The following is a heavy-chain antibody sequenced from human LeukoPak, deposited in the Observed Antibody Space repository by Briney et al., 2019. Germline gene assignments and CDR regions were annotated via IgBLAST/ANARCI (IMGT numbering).Heavy chain of an antibody. CDR2: IKSKTDGGTT. CDR1: GFTFSNAW. V-gene: IGHV3-15*01. Sequence: GGSLRLSCAASGFTFSNAWMSWVRQAPGKGLEWVGRIKSKTDGGTTDYAAPVKGRFTISRDDSKNTLYLQMNSLKTEGTAVYYCTTGSWGSYYFDYWGQGTLVTVSS. CDR3: TTGSWGSYYFDY. D-gene: IGHD3-16*01. J-gene: IGHJ4*02.